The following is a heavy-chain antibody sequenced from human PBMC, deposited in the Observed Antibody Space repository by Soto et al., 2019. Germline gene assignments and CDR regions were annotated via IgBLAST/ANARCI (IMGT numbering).Heavy chain of an antibody. J-gene: IGHJ5*02. CDR2: IFDSGTT. Sequence: QVQLEQSGPGLVKPSQTLSLTCKISGGSISSVNHYWSWIRQSPGEGLEWIGYIFDSGTTHYNPSLKGRVTISGDTSQSQFSLTIHSVTVADTAVYYCAREVSWIGGFALWGQGTLVTVSS. CDR3: AREVSWIGGFAL. CDR1: GGSISSVNHY. V-gene: IGHV4-31*02. D-gene: IGHD2-15*01.